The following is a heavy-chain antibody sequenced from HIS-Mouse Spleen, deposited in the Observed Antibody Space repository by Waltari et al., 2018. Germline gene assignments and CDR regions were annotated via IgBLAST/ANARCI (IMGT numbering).Heavy chain of an antibody. CDR3: AREGCSSTSCYGSGSYYFDY. Sequence: EVQLVESGGGLVQPGGSLRLSCAASGFTFSSDSMNWVRQAPGKGREWVSYISSSSSTIYYADSVKGRFTISRDNAKNSLYLQMNSLRDEDTAVYYCAREGCSSTSCYGSGSYYFDYWGQGTLVTVSS. V-gene: IGHV3-48*02. J-gene: IGHJ4*02. CDR1: GFTFSSDS. CDR2: ISSSSSTI. D-gene: IGHD2-2*01.